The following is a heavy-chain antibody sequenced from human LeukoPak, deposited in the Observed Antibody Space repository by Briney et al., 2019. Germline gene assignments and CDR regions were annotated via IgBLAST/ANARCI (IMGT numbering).Heavy chain of an antibody. D-gene: IGHD6-19*01. CDR2: IYHSGGT. CDR1: GYSISSGYY. V-gene: IGHV4-38-2*01. CDR3: AISIAVAQMGGY. Sequence: PSETLSLTCAVSGYSISSGYYWGWIRQPPGKGLEWIGSIYHSGGTYYNPSLKSRVTISVDTSKNQFSLDLRSVTAADTAVYYCAISIAVAQMGGYWGQGTLVTVSS. J-gene: IGHJ4*02.